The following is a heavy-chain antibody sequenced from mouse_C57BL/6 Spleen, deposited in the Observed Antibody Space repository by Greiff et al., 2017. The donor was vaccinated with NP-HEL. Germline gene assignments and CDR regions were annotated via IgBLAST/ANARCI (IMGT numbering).Heavy chain of an antibody. CDR1: GFTFSSYA. CDR2: ISDGGSYT. Sequence: EVQVVESGGGLVKPGGSLKLSCAASGFTFSSYAMSWVRQTPVKRLEWVATISDGGSYTYYPDNVKGRFTISRDNAKNNLYLQMSHLKSEDTAMYYCARENYSNYYFDYWGQGTTLTVSS. D-gene: IGHD2-5*01. CDR3: ARENYSNYYFDY. J-gene: IGHJ2*01. V-gene: IGHV5-4*01.